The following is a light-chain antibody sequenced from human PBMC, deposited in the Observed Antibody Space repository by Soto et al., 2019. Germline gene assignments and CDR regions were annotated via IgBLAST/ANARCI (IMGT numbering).Light chain of an antibody. J-gene: IGLJ3*02. CDR1: SSNIGAGYD. Sequence: QSALTQPPSVSGAPGQRVTISCTGSSSNIGAGYDVHWYQQLPGTAPKLLIYGNSNRPSGVPDRFSGSKSGTSASLAITGLQAEDEADYYCQSYDSSFWVFGGGTQLTVL. CDR3: QSYDSSFWV. V-gene: IGLV1-40*01. CDR2: GNS.